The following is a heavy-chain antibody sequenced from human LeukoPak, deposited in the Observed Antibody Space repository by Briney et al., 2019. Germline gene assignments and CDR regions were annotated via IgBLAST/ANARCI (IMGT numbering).Heavy chain of an antibody. V-gene: IGHV4-4*09. CDR2: IYISGST. J-gene: IGHJ6*03. CDR3: ARQGEDFWTGYYTDSYMDV. CDR1: GGSIGTYY. D-gene: IGHD3/OR15-3a*01. Sequence: SETLSLTCTVSGGSIGTYYWSWVRQPPGKGLEWIGNIYISGSTNYNPSLKSRVTISVDTSKNQFFLKLSSMTAADTAVYICARQGEDFWTGYYTDSYMDVWGKGTTVTVSS.